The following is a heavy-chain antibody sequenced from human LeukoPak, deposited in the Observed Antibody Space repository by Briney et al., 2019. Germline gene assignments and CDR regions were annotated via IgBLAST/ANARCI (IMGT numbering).Heavy chain of an antibody. V-gene: IGHV1-18*01. CDR2: INAYNGNT. CDR1: GYTFTSYG. J-gene: IGHJ4*02. Sequence: ASVKVSCKASGYTFTSYGISWVRQAPGQGLEWMGWINAYNGNTNYAQKLQGRVTMTTDTSTSTAYMELRSLRSDDTAVYYCVRLYDFWGGSNQHVGGNYDYWGQGTLVTVSS. CDR3: VRLYDFWGGSNQHVGGNYDY. D-gene: IGHD3-3*01.